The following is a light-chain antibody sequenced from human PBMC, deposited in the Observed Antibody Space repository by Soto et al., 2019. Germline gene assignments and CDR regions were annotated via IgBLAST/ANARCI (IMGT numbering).Light chain of an antibody. CDR3: QKYNSAPFT. CDR2: AAS. Sequence: DIQMTQSPSSLSASVGDRVAITCRASQGISNYLAWYQQKPGKVPKLLIYAASTLQSGVPSRFSGSGSGTEFTLTISSLQPEDVATYYWQKYNSAPFTFGPGTKVDIQ. CDR1: QGISNY. J-gene: IGKJ3*01. V-gene: IGKV1-27*01.